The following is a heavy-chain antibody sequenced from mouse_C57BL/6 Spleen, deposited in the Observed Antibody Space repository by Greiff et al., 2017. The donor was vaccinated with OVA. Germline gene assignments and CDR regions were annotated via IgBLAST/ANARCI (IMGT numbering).Heavy chain of an antibody. V-gene: IGHV2-6-1*01. Sequence: QVQLKESGPGLVAPSQSLSITCTVSGFSLTSYGVHWVRQPPGKGLEWLVVIWSDGSTTDNSALKSRLSISKDNSKSQVFLKMNSLQTDDTAMYYCARHNYYGSSYWYFDVWGTGTTVTVSS. D-gene: IGHD1-1*01. J-gene: IGHJ1*03. CDR3: ARHNYYGSSYWYFDV. CDR1: GFSLTSYG. CDR2: IWSDGST.